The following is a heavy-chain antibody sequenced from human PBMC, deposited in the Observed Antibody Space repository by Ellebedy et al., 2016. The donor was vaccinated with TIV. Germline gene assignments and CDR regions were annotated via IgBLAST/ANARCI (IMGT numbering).Heavy chain of an antibody. CDR2: IIPILGIA. V-gene: IGHV1-69*04. Sequence: AASVKVSCKASGGTFSSYAISWVRQAPGQGLEWMGRIIPILGIANYAQKFQGRVTITADKSTSTAYMELSSLRSEDTAVYYCARDEMIVYFLGYWGQGTLVTVSS. CDR3: ARDEMIVYFLGY. D-gene: IGHD3-22*01. J-gene: IGHJ4*02. CDR1: GGTFSSYA.